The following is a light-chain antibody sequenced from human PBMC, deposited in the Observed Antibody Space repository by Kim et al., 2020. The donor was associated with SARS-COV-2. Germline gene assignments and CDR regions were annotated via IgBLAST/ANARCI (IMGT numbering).Light chain of an antibody. J-gene: IGLJ3*02. Sequence: ASVKHTCTLSRGHSSYDIAWHQQQPEEGPRYLMKLNRDGSHSKGDGIPDRFSGSSSGAERYLTISSRQSEDEADYYCQTWGTGIRVFGGGTQLTVL. V-gene: IGLV4-69*01. CDR1: RGHSSYD. CDR3: QTWGTGIRV. CDR2: LNRDGSH.